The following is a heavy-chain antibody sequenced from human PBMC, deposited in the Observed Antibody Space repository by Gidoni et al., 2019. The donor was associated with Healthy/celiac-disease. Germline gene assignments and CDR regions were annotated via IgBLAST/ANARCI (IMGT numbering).Heavy chain of an antibody. CDR2: INHSGST. Sequence: QVQLQQWGAGLLTPSETLSLTCAVYGGSFSGYYWSWIRQPPGKGLEWIGEINHSGSTNYNPSLKSRVTISVDTSKNQFYLKLSSVTAADTAVYYCARGFDWSYWGQGTLVTVSS. CDR3: ARGFDWSY. D-gene: IGHD3-9*01. CDR1: GGSFSGYY. J-gene: IGHJ4*02. V-gene: IGHV4-34*01.